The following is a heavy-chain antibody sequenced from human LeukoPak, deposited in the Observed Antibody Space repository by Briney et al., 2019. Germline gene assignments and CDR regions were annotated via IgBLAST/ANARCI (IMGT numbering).Heavy chain of an antibody. Sequence: GGSLRLSCAASGFTFSTHGMHWVRQAPGKGLEWVAVLSYDGSEKYYADSVKGRCTISRDNSKNTLYLQMNSLRAEDTAVYYCAKSSSGWYGGFDYWGQGTLVTVSS. CDR2: LSYDGSEK. D-gene: IGHD6-19*01. V-gene: IGHV3-30*18. J-gene: IGHJ4*02. CDR3: AKSSSGWYGGFDY. CDR1: GFTFSTHG.